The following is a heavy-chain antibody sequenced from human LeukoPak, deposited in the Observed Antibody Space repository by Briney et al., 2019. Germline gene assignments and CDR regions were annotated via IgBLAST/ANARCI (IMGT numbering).Heavy chain of an antibody. CDR3: ARRVGANIKRLNWFDP. Sequence: SETLSLTCTVSGGSISSSSYYWGWIRQPPGRGLEWTGSIYYSGSTYYNPSLKSRVTISVDTSKNQFSLKLSSVTAADTAVYYCARRVGANIKRLNWFDPWGQGTLVTVSS. CDR1: GGSISSSSYY. D-gene: IGHD1-26*01. J-gene: IGHJ5*02. V-gene: IGHV4-39*01. CDR2: IYYSGST.